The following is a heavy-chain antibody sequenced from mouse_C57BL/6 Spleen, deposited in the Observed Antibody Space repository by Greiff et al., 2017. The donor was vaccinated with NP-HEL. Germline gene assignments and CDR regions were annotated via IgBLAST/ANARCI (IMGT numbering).Heavy chain of an antibody. D-gene: IGHD2-2*01. CDR3: ARGYDGRGFAY. J-gene: IGHJ3*01. CDR2: IHPNSGST. Sequence: QVQLQRSGAELVKPGASVKLSCKASGYTFTSYWMHWVKQRPGQGLEWIGMIHPNSGSTNYNEKFKSKATLTVDKSSSTAYMQLSSLTSEDSAVYYCARGYDGRGFAYWGQGTLVTVSA. V-gene: IGHV1-64*01. CDR1: GYTFTSYW.